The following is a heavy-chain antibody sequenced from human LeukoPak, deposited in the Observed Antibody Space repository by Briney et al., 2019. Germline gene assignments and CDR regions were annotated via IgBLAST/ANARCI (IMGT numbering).Heavy chain of an antibody. CDR1: GFTFSNYW. J-gene: IGHJ6*03. CDR2: IKQDGSEK. CDR3: ARGLHCSSTSCYAHYYYYYMDV. Sequence: PGGSLRLSCAASGFTFSNYWMSWVRQAPGKGLEWVANIKQDGSEKHYVDSVKGRFTISRDSAKNPLYLEMNSLRADDTAVYYCARGLHCSSTSCYAHYYYYYMDVWGKGTTVTVSS. D-gene: IGHD2-2*01. V-gene: IGHV3-7*01.